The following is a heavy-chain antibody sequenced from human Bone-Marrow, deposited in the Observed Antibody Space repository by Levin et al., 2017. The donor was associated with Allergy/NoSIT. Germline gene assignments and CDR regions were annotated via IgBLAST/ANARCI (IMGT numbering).Heavy chain of an antibody. CDR1: GDTSSSHA. V-gene: IGHV1-69*01. CDR3: ARSQLLTTIAPDHGLDV. Sequence: PGESLKISCKTSGDTSSSHAISWVRQAPGQGLEWMGAIIPFFGTPNYAQKFQGRVTIAADESTGTAYMELSSLRSEDTAVYYCARSQLLTTIAPDHGLDVWGLGTTVTVSS. J-gene: IGHJ6*02. CDR2: IIPFFGTP. D-gene: IGHD4-17*01.